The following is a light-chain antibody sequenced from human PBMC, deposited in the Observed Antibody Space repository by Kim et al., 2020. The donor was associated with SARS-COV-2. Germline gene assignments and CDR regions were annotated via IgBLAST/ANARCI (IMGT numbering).Light chain of an antibody. J-gene: IGLJ3*02. CDR3: SSYTGGSAV. CDR2: DVI. Sequence: QSALTQPASVSGSPRQSITISCTGVSSDYVSWYQQCPGKTPTLKIHDVIQWHSGVSNRFFGHKSGGTASLTISGLQAEEEADDYCSSYTGGSAVFGG. CDR1: SSDY. V-gene: IGLV2-14*01.